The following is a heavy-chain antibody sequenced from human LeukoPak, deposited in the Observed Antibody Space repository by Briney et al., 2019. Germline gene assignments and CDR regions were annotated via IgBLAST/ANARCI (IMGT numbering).Heavy chain of an antibody. D-gene: IGHD6-13*01. CDR2: IYNGGST. J-gene: IGHJ4*02. V-gene: IGHV3-66*01. Sequence: GGSLRLSCAASGFTFSSYSMNWVRQAPGKGLEWVSLIYNGGSTYYADSVKGRFTISRDNSKNTLYLQMNSLRAEDTAVYYCARAISQQLFDWGQGTLVTVSS. CDR3: ARAISQQLFD. CDR1: GFTFSSYS.